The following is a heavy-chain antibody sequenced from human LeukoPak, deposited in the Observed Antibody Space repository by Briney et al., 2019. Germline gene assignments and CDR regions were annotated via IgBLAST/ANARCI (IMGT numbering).Heavy chain of an antibody. Sequence: PGGSLRLSCAASGFTFDDYAMHWVRQAPGKGLEWVSGISWNSGSIGYADSVKGRFTFSRDNAKNSLYLQMNSLRAEDTALYYCAKGSGGWYGSAYFDYWGQGTLVTVSS. CDR1: GFTFDDYA. CDR3: AKGSGGWYGSAYFDY. V-gene: IGHV3-9*01. J-gene: IGHJ4*02. CDR2: ISWNSGSI. D-gene: IGHD6-19*01.